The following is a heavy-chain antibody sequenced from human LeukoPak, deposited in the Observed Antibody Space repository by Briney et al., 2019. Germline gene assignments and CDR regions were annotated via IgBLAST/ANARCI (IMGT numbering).Heavy chain of an antibody. CDR3: ARLLERDYGDHGGWFDP. Sequence: GASVKVSCKASGYTFTSYAIHWVRQAPGQRLEWMGWINAGNGNTKYSQKFQGRVTITRDTSASTAYMELSSLRSEDTAVYYCARLLERDYGDHGGWFDPWGQGTLVTVSS. CDR1: GYTFTSYA. V-gene: IGHV1-3*01. CDR2: INAGNGNT. D-gene: IGHD4-17*01. J-gene: IGHJ5*02.